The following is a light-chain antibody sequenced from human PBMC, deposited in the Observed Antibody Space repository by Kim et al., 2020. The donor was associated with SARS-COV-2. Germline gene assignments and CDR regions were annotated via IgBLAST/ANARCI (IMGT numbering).Light chain of an antibody. CDR1: NLRSYY. Sequence: SSELTQDPAVSVALGQTVRITCQGDNLRSYYATWYQQKPGQAPILVIYGKNNRPSGIPDRFAGSSSGNTASLTITETQAGDEADYYCNSRDSNDNVVFGG. J-gene: IGLJ3*02. V-gene: IGLV3-19*01. CDR3: NSRDSNDNVV. CDR2: GKN.